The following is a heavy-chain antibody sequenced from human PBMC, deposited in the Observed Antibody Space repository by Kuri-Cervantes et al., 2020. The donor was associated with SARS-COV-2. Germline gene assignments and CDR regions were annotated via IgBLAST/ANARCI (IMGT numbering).Heavy chain of an antibody. Sequence: GESLKISCAASGFTFNRHPMNWVRQAPGKGLEYVSAISSNGGSTYYADSVKGRFTISRDNSKNTLYLQMSSLRAEDTAVYYCVRSGAVAGTFDYWGQGTLVTVSS. CDR3: VRSGAVAGTFDY. J-gene: IGHJ4*02. CDR2: ISSNGGST. V-gene: IGHV3-64D*08. CDR1: GFTFNRHP. D-gene: IGHD6-19*01.